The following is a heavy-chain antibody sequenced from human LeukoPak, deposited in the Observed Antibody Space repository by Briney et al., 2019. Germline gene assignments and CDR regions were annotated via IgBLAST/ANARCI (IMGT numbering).Heavy chain of an antibody. CDR3: ARRGGRSDCSSTSCYVY. D-gene: IGHD2-2*01. CDR1: GYTFTGYY. J-gene: IGHJ4*02. V-gene: IGHV1-2*02. CDR2: INPNSGGT. Sequence: GASVKVSCKASGYTFTGYYMHWVRQAPGQGLEWMGWINPNSGGTNHAQKFQGRVTMTRDTSISTAYMELSRLRSDDTAVYYCARRGGRSDCSSTSCYVYWGQGTLVTVSS.